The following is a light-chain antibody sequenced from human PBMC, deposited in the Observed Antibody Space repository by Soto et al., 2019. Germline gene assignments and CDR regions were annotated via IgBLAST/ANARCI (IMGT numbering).Light chain of an antibody. Sequence: IQLTQSPSSLSASVGDRVTITCRASQGISSFFAWYQQKPGKAPKLLIYGASTLQSGVPSRFSGSGSGTDFTLTIGSLQPEDVATYYCQQLNSFPIPFGPGTKVDIK. CDR2: GAS. CDR1: QGISSF. J-gene: IGKJ3*01. CDR3: QQLNSFPIP. V-gene: IGKV1-9*01.